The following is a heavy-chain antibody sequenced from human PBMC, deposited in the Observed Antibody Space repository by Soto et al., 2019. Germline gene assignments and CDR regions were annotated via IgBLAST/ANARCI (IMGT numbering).Heavy chain of an antibody. CDR3: ARDHQFGSGWHEGSDYYCYGMDV. V-gene: IGHV1-3*01. CDR1: GYTITSYA. J-gene: IGHJ6*02. Sequence: ASVKLSCKASGYTITSYAIHWGRQATGQRPEWMGWINVGNGETKFSEKFQGRVTITRDTSASTAYMEVSSLRSEDTAVYYCARDHQFGSGWHEGSDYYCYGMDVWGQGTTVTVSS. CDR2: INVGNGET. D-gene: IGHD6-19*01.